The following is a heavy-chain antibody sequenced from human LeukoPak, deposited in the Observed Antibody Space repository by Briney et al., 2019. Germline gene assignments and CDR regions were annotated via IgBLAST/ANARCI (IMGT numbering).Heavy chain of an antibody. CDR3: AKDESPYYYDSSGDY. Sequence: PGGPLRLSCAASGFTFSSYAMSWVRQAPGKGLEWVSAISGSGGSTYYADSVKGRFTISRDNSKNTLYLQMNSLRAEDTAVYYCAKDESPYYYDSSGDYWGQGTLVTVSS. V-gene: IGHV3-23*01. D-gene: IGHD3-22*01. CDR1: GFTFSSYA. CDR2: ISGSGGST. J-gene: IGHJ4*02.